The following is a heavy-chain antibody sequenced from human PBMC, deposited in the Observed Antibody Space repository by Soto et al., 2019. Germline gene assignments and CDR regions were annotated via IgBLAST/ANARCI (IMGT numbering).Heavy chain of an antibody. Sequence: SVKVSCKASGGTFSSYAISWVRQAPGQGLEWMGGIIPIFGTANYAQKFQGRVTITADESTSTAYMELSSLRSEDTAVYYCARYSPAYDFWICHSLYYYYGMDVWGQGITVTVSS. CDR2: IIPIFGTA. CDR3: ARYSPAYDFWICHSLYYYYGMDV. J-gene: IGHJ6*02. V-gene: IGHV1-69*13. CDR1: GGTFSSYA. D-gene: IGHD3-3*01.